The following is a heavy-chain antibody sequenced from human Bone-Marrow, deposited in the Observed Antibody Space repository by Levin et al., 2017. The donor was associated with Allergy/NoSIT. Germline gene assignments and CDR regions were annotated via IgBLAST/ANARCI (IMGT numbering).Heavy chain of an antibody. V-gene: IGHV3-23*01. D-gene: IGHD3-10*01. CDR1: GFTVSSYA. Sequence: PGGSLRLSCAASGFTVSSYAMSWVRQAPGKGLEWVSAIGRSASSTFYADSVKGRFTISRDNSKSTLYLQMNSLRVEDTAIYYCAKEKAGSESFDSWGQGTLVTVST. CDR3: AKEKAGSESFDS. J-gene: IGHJ4*02. CDR2: IGRSASST.